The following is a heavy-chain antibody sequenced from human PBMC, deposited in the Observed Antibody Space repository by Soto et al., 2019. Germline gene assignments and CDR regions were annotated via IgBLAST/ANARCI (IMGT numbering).Heavy chain of an antibody. D-gene: IGHD3-22*01. CDR3: ARHRGSYYAGSGPGAY. Sequence: EVQLVESGGHLVQTGGSLRLSCAASGVAFSSHWMHWVRQAPGKGLVWVSRISNDWSDIAYADSVKGRFTISRDNAKDALCLQRSSLRPADTAIYYCARHRGSYYAGSGPGAYWGQGPRVTVSS. CDR2: ISNDWSDI. CDR1: GVAFSSHW. V-gene: IGHV3-74*01. J-gene: IGHJ1*01.